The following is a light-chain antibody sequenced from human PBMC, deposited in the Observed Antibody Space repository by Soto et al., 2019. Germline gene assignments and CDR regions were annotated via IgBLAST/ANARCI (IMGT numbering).Light chain of an antibody. Sequence: QSVLTQPPSVSGAPGQRVTISCTGSSSNIGAGYDVQWYQQVPGTAPKLLISNSINRPSGVPDRFSGSRSDTSASLAITGIQADDVADYYCQSYDRSLSGWVFGGGTKLTVL. CDR3: QSYDRSLSGWV. CDR2: NSI. CDR1: SSNIGAGYD. V-gene: IGLV1-40*01. J-gene: IGLJ3*02.